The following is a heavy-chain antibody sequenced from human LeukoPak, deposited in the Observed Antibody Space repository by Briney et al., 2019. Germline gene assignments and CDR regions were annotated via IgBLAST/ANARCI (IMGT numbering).Heavy chain of an antibody. V-gene: IGHV3-7*03. CDR1: GFSFSDHW. J-gene: IGHJ4*02. CDR3: ARDVTVRLDY. D-gene: IGHD2-21*02. Sequence: GGSLRLSCAASGFSFSDHWMTWVRQAPGSGLEFVANIRQDGGDKNYVDSVKGRFTISRDNAKNTLYLQMNSLRAEDTAVYYCARDVTVRLDYWGQGTLVSVSS. CDR2: IRQDGGDK.